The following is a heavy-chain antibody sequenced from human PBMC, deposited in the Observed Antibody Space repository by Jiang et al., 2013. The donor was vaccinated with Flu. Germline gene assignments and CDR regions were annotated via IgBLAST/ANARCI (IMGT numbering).Heavy chain of an antibody. CDR1: GGSISSSDYY. V-gene: IGHV4-39*01. D-gene: IGHD6-19*01. CDR3: ARLGGVAAGTQYFDY. CDR2: IYYRGTT. J-gene: IGHJ4*02. Sequence: LLKPSETLSLTCTVSGGSISSSDYYWSWIRQPPGEGLEWIATIYYRGTTYYNPSLKSRVTISIDMSKNQFSLKLSSVTAADTAVYSCARLGGVAAGTQYFDYWGQGTLVTVSS.